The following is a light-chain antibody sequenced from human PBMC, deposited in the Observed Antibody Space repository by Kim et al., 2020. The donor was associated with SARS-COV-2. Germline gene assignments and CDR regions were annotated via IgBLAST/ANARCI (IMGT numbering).Light chain of an antibody. Sequence: ASTGDRVTIACRASQGISSYLAWYQQKPGKAPKLLIYAASTLQSGVPSRFSGSGSGTDFTLTISCLQSEDFATYYCQQYYSYPRTFGQGTKVDIK. CDR3: QQYYSYPRT. CDR1: QGISSY. CDR2: AAS. V-gene: IGKV1-8*01. J-gene: IGKJ1*01.